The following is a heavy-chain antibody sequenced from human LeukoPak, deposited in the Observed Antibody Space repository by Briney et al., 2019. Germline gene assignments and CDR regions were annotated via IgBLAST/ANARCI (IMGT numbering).Heavy chain of an antibody. CDR1: GGSISSYY. CDR3: ARVKDPGGYYYYYYMDI. V-gene: IGHV4-59*12. J-gene: IGHJ6*03. CDR2: IYYSGST. D-gene: IGHD3-16*01. Sequence: SETLSLTCTVSGGSISSYYWSWIRQPPGKGLEWIGYIYYSGSTNYNPSLKSRVTISVDTSKNQFSLKVSSVTAADTAVYYCARVKDPGGYYYYYYMDIWGKGNTVTVSS.